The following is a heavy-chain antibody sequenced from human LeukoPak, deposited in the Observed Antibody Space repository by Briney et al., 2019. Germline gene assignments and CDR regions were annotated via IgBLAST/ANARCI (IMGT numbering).Heavy chain of an antibody. V-gene: IGHV3-48*04. CDR2: ISSSGSTI. CDR1: GFTFSSYA. Sequence: QPGGSLRLSCAASGFTFSSYAMNWVRQAPGKGLEWVSYISSSGSTIYYADSVKGRFTISRDNAKNSLYLQMNSLRAEDTAVYYCARGAGSVYYYYYYMDVWGKGTTVTVPS. D-gene: IGHD3-10*01. CDR3: ARGAGSVYYYYYYMDV. J-gene: IGHJ6*03.